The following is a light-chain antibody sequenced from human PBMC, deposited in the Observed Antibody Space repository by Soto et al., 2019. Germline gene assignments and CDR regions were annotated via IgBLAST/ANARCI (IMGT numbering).Light chain of an antibody. V-gene: IGLV2-23*02. CDR1: TSDVGSHNF. CDR3: CSYAGNNTLV. J-gene: IGLJ3*02. Sequence: QSALTQPASVSGSPGQSITISCTGTTSDVGSHNFVSWYQQLPGKAPKLLIYEVTNRPSGTSNRFSGSKSGNTASLTVSGLQSDDEADYYCCSYAGNNTLVFGGGTKVTVL. CDR2: EVT.